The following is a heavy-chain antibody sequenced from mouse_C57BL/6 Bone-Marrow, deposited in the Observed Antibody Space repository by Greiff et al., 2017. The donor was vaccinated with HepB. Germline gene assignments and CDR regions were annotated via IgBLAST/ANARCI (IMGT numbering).Heavy chain of an antibody. CDR1: GYAFSSSW. CDR3: ARPLLRGY. CDR2: IYPGDGDT. D-gene: IGHD6-1*01. J-gene: IGHJ2*01. Sequence: VQLQQSGPELVKPGASVKISCKASGYAFSSSWMNWVKQRPGKGLEWIGRIYPGDGDTNYNGKFKGKATLTADKSSSTAYMQLSSLTSEDSAVYFCARPLLRGYWGQGTTLTVSS. V-gene: IGHV1-82*01.